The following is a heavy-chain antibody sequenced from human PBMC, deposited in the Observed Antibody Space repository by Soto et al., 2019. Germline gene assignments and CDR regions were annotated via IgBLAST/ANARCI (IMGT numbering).Heavy chain of an antibody. CDR1: GDSISSGGYS. Sequence: SETLSLTCAVSGDSISSGGYSWNWIRQPPGKGLEWIGYIYHSGKAYYNPSLKSRVIISVDTSENQFSLKLSSVTAADTAVYYCARASGSTVTTPLDFWGQGTLVTVSS. CDR3: ARASGSTVTTPLDF. V-gene: IGHV4-30-2*01. J-gene: IGHJ4*02. CDR2: IYHSGKA. D-gene: IGHD4-17*01.